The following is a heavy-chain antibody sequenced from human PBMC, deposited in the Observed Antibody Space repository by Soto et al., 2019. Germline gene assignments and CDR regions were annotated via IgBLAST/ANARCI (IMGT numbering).Heavy chain of an antibody. V-gene: IGHV3-23*01. Sequence: PGGSLRLSCAASGFTFSSYAMSWVRQAPGKGLEWVSAVGTGGTAYYADSVKGRFTISRDNSKNTLYLQMNSLRAEDTAVYYCAPYTHAAGTGYFHHGGRGPLDTVSS. CDR3: APYTHAAGTGYFHH. J-gene: IGHJ1*01. D-gene: IGHD2-2*02. CDR2: VGTGGTA. CDR1: GFTFSSYA.